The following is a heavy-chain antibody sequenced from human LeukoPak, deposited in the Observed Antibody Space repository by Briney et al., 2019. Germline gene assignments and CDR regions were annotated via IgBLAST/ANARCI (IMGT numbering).Heavy chain of an antibody. Sequence: PGGSLRLSCAASGFTFSSYSMSWVRQAPGKGLEWVSSISSSSSYIYYADSVKGRFTISRDNAKNSLYLQMNSLRAEDTAVYYCASSEGGGSGSGYLWGQGTLVTVSS. J-gene: IGHJ4*02. V-gene: IGHV3-21*01. CDR1: GFTFSSYS. CDR3: ASSEGGGSGSGYL. CDR2: ISSSSSYI. D-gene: IGHD3-10*01.